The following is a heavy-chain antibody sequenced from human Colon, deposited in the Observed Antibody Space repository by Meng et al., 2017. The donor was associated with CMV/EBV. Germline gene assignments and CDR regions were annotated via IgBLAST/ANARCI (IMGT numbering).Heavy chain of an antibody. CDR3: ARHQIRELVPTAIILNL. CDR1: GFTFSAYA. D-gene: IGHD2-2*02. Sequence: GESLKISCEASGFTFSAYAMSWVRQAPGKGLEWVSVISGSGGTDRYADSVKGRFTISRDNSENTVYLQMNSLRAEDTALYYCARHQIRELVPTAIILNLWGQGTMVTVSS. J-gene: IGHJ3*01. V-gene: IGHV3-23*01. CDR2: ISGSGGTD.